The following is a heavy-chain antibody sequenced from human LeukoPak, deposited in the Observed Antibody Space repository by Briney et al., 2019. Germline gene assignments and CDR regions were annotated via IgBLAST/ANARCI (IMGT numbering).Heavy chain of an antibody. CDR1: GFTFSNAW. Sequence: GGSLRLSCAASGFTFSNAWMSWVRQAPGKGLEWVSAISGSGGSTYYADSVKGRFTISRDNSKNTLYLQMNSLRAEDTAVYYCAKGGYDSSGYYSLDYWGQGTLVTVSS. D-gene: IGHD3-22*01. CDR3: AKGGYDSSGYYSLDY. CDR2: ISGSGGST. J-gene: IGHJ4*02. V-gene: IGHV3-23*01.